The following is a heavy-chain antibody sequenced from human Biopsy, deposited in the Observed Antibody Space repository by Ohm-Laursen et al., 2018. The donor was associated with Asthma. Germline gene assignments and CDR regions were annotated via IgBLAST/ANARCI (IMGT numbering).Heavy chain of an antibody. Sequence: SETLSLTCSVSGGSFSSGGYSWSWIRQPPGKGLEWIGYIYHSGSTYYNPSLKSRVTISVDTSKNQFSLKLSSVTAADTAVYYCARVKDGYNFDYWGQGTLVTVSS. J-gene: IGHJ4*02. CDR1: GGSFSSGGYS. CDR3: ARVKDGYNFDY. V-gene: IGHV4-30-2*01. D-gene: IGHD5-24*01. CDR2: IYHSGST.